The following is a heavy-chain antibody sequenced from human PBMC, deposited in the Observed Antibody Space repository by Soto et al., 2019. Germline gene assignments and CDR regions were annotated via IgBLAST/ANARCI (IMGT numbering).Heavy chain of an antibody. CDR1: GGSFSGYY. J-gene: IGHJ5*02. CDR2: INHSGST. V-gene: IGHV4-34*01. Sequence: PSETLSLTCAVYGGSFSGYYWSWIRQPPGKGLEWIGEINHSGSTNYNPSLKSRVTISVDTSNNHFSLKLSSATAADTAVYYCARGLSPYYYVSTFDPWGQGTLVTVSS. CDR3: ARGLSPYYYVSTFDP. D-gene: IGHD3-10*01.